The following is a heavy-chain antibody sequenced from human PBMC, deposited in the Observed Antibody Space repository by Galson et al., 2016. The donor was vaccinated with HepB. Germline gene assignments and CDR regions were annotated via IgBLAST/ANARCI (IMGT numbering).Heavy chain of an antibody. J-gene: IGHJ4*01. CDR2: IIGGGDGT. Sequence: SLRLSCAASGFTFSGLAMNWVRQAPGKGLEWVSVIIGGGDGTYYADSVKGRFTVSRDNSKRPLNLQMNSLRAEDTAIYYCAKFAAGVGRHCSTTDWYGGADYWGQRTLVTVSS. CDR1: GFTFSGLA. CDR3: AKFAAGVGRHCSTTDWYGGADY. D-gene: IGHD3/OR15-3a*01. V-gene: IGHV3-23*01.